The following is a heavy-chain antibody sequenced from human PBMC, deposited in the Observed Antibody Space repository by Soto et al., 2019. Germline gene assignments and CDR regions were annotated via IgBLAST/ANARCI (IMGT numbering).Heavy chain of an antibody. Sequence: SETLSLTCTVSGGSISSSSYYWGWIRQPPGKGLEWIGSIYYSGSTYYNPSLKSRVTISVDTSKNQFSLKLSSVTAADTAVYYCARRLSYGSGSYYNPFYFDYWGQGTLVTVSS. J-gene: IGHJ4*02. CDR2: IYYSGST. CDR1: GGSISSSSYY. V-gene: IGHV4-39*01. D-gene: IGHD3-10*01. CDR3: ARRLSYGSGSYYNPFYFDY.